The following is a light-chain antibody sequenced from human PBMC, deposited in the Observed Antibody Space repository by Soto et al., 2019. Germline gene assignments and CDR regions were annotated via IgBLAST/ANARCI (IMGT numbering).Light chain of an antibody. CDR2: GNS. CDR3: QSYDSSLSGSK. Sequence: QCVLTQPPSASGAPGQRVTISCTGSSSNIGAGYDVHWYQQLPGTAPKLLIYGNSNRPSGVPDRFSGSKSGTSASLAITGLQAEDEADYYCQSYDSSLSGSKFGGGTKLTVL. CDR1: SSNIGAGYD. V-gene: IGLV1-40*01. J-gene: IGLJ2*01.